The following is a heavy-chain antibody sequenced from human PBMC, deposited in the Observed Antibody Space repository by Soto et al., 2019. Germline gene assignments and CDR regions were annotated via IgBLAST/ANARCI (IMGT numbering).Heavy chain of an antibody. J-gene: IGHJ4*02. CDR1: GFTFSNYA. D-gene: IGHD3-22*01. Sequence: EVQLLESGGGLVQPGGSLRLSCAASGFTFSNYAMSWVRQAPGKGLEWVSAISSSGGSTHYGDSVKGRFTISRDNSKNTLYLQMNSLRAEDTAVYHCAKRYYYDNSGLWDYWGQGTLVTVSS. CDR3: AKRYYYDNSGLWDY. V-gene: IGHV3-23*01. CDR2: ISSSGGST.